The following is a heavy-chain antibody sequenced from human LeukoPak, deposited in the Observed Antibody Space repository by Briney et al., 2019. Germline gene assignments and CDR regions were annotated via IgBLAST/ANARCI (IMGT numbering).Heavy chain of an antibody. CDR2: INPSGGST. J-gene: IGHJ4*02. Sequence: ASVKVSCKASGYTFTSYYMHWVRQAPGQGPEWMGIINPSGGSTSYAQKFQGRVTMTRDTSTSTVYMELSSLRSEDTAVYYCARGPRLGRSSGYYYLNYWGQGTLVTVSS. CDR1: GYTFTSYY. CDR3: ARGPRLGRSSGYYYLNY. D-gene: IGHD3-22*01. V-gene: IGHV1-46*01.